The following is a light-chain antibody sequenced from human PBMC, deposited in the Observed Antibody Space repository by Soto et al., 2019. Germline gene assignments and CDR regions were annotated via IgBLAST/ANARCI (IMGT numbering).Light chain of an antibody. CDR3: QQYGSSPLT. J-gene: IGKJ4*01. V-gene: IGKV3-20*01. CDR1: ERVSSSF. CDR2: HSK. Sequence: ENVLTQSPGTLSLSPGETATLSCKASERVSSSFLAWYQQKPGQAPRLVIYHSKGRATGVPDRFSGSGSGTEFTLTITRLEPEDFAVYYCQQYGSSPLTFSGGTKVEMK.